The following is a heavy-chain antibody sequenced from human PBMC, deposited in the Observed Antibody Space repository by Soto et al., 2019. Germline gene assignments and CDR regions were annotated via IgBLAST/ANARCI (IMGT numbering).Heavy chain of an antibody. V-gene: IGHV4-30-4*01. CDR3: ARVLTIFGVVPEYYFDY. CDR2: IYYSGST. J-gene: IGHJ4*02. Sequence: TLSLTCTVSGGSISSGDYYWSWIRQPPGKGLEWIGYIYYSGSTYYNPSLKSRVTISVDTSKNQFSLKLSSVTAADTAVYYCARVLTIFGVVPEYYFDYWGQGTLVTVSS. CDR1: GGSISSGDYY. D-gene: IGHD3-3*01.